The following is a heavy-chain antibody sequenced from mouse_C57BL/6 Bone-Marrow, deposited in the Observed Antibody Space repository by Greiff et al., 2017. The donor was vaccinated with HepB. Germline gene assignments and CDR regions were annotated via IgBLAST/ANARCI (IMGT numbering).Heavy chain of an antibody. CDR3: ASRWLLGAY. CDR2: IDPNSGGT. V-gene: IGHV1-72*01. Sequence: QVQLKQPGAELVKPGASVKLSCKASGYTFTSYWMHWVKQRPGRGLEWIGRIDPNSGGTKYNEKFKSKATLTVDKPSSTAYMQLSSLTSEDAAVYYCASRWLLGAYWGQGTLVTVSA. J-gene: IGHJ3*01. D-gene: IGHD2-3*01. CDR1: GYTFTSYW.